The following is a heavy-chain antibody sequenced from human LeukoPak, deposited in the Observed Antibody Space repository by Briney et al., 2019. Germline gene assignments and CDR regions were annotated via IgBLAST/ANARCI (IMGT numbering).Heavy chain of an antibody. V-gene: IGHV3-23*01. Sequence: GGSLRLSCVASGFTFSNFAMTWVRQAPGKGLEWVSAISGSGGNTYYADSVRGRLTISRDNSKNTLYLQMNSLRAEDSAVYYCAKVESSANTLTTSFEYWGQGTLVTDSS. J-gene: IGHJ4*02. D-gene: IGHD4-17*01. CDR2: ISGSGGNT. CDR3: AKVESSANTLTTSFEY. CDR1: GFTFSNFA.